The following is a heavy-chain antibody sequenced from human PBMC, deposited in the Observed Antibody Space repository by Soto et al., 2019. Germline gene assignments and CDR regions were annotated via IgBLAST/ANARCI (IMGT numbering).Heavy chain of an antibody. CDR2: ISYDGNTE. CDR3: AKDRRGAVDY. CDR1: EFTFSSYG. Sequence: QVQLVESGGGVVQPGRSLRLSCAASEFTFSSYGMHWVRRAPGKGLEWVAFISYDGNTEYYADSVKGRFTISRDNSKNALYLQMNRLRAEDTAVYYCAKDRRGAVDYWGQGTLVTVSS. J-gene: IGHJ4*02. V-gene: IGHV3-30*18. D-gene: IGHD1-26*01.